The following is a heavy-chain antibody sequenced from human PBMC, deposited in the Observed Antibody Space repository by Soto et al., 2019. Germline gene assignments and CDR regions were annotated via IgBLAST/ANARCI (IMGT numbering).Heavy chain of an antibody. CDR1: GFTFTNYA. J-gene: IGHJ4*02. Sequence: EVQLLESGGALVQPGGSLRLSCAASGFTFTNYAMNWVRQAPGKGLEWVSAVGAADGSAYYADSVKGRFTISRDNSNNMLYLQMNSLRAEDTAIYYCGRRGSGSGWSAFDYWGQGTLVTVSS. V-gene: IGHV3-23*01. CDR3: GRRGSGSGWSAFDY. CDR2: VGAADGSA. D-gene: IGHD6-19*01.